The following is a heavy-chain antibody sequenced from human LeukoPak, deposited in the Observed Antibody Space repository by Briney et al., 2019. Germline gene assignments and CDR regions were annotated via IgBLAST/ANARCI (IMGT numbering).Heavy chain of an antibody. CDR3: AREGHYYDSSGYYYAFDY. Sequence: GGSLRLSCAASGFTVSSNYMSWVRQAPGKGLEWVSVIYSGGSTYYADSVKGRFTIPRDNSKNTLYLQMNSLRAEDTAVYYCAREGHYYDSSGYYYAFDYWGQGTLVTVSS. CDR2: IYSGGST. D-gene: IGHD3-22*01. CDR1: GFTVSSNY. J-gene: IGHJ4*02. V-gene: IGHV3-53*01.